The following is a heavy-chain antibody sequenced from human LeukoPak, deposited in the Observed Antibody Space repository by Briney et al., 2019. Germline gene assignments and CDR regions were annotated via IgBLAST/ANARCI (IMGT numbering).Heavy chain of an antibody. CDR2: INHSAYT. CDR1: GVSFSGYY. D-gene: IGHD4-11*01. J-gene: IGHJ5*02. CDR3: ARGRDDYTDYNWFEP. Sequence: SETLSLTCAVSGVSFSGYYWSWIRQSPEKGLEWIGEINHSAYTNYNPSLKSRVTISLDTSKTQFSLKLLSATAADTAVYYCARGRDDYTDYNWFEPWGQGPLVTVSS. V-gene: IGHV4-34*01.